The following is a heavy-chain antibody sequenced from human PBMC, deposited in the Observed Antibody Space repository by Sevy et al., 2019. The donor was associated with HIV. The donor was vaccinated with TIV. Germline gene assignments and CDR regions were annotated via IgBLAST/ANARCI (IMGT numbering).Heavy chain of an antibody. CDR3: VREGLRGFSYSLDC. CDR2: MNQDGTER. D-gene: IGHD5-18*01. CDR1: GFSFSTYW. Sequence: GGSLGLSCAASGFSFSTYWMTWVRQAPGKGLEWVATMNQDGTERDYVDSVKGRFTISRDNTKTSLFLQMNSLSAEDTGVYYCVREGLRGFSYSLDCWGQGTLVTVSS. J-gene: IGHJ4*02. V-gene: IGHV3-7*01.